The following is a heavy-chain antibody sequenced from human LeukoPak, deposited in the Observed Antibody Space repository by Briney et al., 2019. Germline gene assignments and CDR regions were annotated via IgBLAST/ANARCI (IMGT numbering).Heavy chain of an antibody. CDR1: GGSISSSSYY. J-gene: IGHJ4*02. Sequence: SETLSLTCTVSGGSISSSSYYWGWIRQPPGKGLEWIGSIYYSGSTYYNPSLKSRVTISVDTSKNQFSLKLSSVTAADTAVYYCAKMNRGGSCDYWGQGTLVTVSS. CDR2: IYYSGST. V-gene: IGHV4-39*01. D-gene: IGHD2-15*01. CDR3: AKMNRGGSCDY.